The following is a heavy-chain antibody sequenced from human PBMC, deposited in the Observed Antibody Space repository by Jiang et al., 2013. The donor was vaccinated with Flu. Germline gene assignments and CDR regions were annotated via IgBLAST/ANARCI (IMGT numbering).Heavy chain of an antibody. J-gene: IGHJ6*02. Sequence: SGAEVKKPGSSVKVSCKASGGTFSSYAISWVRQAPGQGLEWMGRIIPILGIANYAQKFQGRVTITADKSTSTAYMELSSLRSEDTAVYYCARGYCSSTSCYVTPINYYYYGMDVWGQGTTVTVSS. D-gene: IGHD2-2*01. CDR1: GGTFSSYA. CDR3: ARGYCSSTSCYVTPINYYYYGMDV. CDR2: IIPILGIA. V-gene: IGHV1-69*04.